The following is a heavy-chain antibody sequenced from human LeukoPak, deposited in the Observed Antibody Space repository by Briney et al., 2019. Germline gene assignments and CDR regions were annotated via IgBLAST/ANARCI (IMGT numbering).Heavy chain of an antibody. D-gene: IGHD3-10*01. CDR2: ISYDGSNK. J-gene: IGHJ4*02. Sequence: PGRSLRLSCAASGFTFSSYGMHWVRQAPGKGLEWVAVISYDGSNKYYADSVKGRFTISRDNSKNTLYLQMNSLRAEDTAVYYCAKQKSSGRPYYFDYWGQGTLVTVSS. V-gene: IGHV3-30*18. CDR1: GFTFSSYG. CDR3: AKQKSSGRPYYFDY.